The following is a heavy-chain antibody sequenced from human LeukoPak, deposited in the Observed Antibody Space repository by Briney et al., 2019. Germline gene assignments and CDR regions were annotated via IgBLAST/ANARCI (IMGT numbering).Heavy chain of an antibody. V-gene: IGHV5-51*01. J-gene: IGHJ4*02. Sequence: GESLKISCKGSGYSFISYRIGWVRQMPGKGLEWMGIIYPGDSNTRYSPSFQGQVTISADKSIRNAYLQCSSLKASDTAMYYCARGSSGYTYGFDYWGQGTLVTVSS. D-gene: IGHD5-18*01. CDR1: GYSFISYR. CDR3: ARGSSGYTYGFDY. CDR2: IYPGDSNT.